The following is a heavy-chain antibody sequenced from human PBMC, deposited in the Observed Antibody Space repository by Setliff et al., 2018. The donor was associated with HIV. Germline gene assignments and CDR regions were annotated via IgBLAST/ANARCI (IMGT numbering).Heavy chain of an antibody. D-gene: IGHD3-10*01. J-gene: IGHJ5*02. CDR2: IYHSGNA. Sequence: PSETLSLTCAVSGVSINNSYWWSWFRQSPGQGPEWIGEIYHSGNANYNPSLKSRVTISVDTSKNQFSLKLSSVTAADTAVYYCATYADRESNRFDPWGQEILVTVSS. CDR3: ATYADRESNRFDP. CDR1: GVSINNSYW. V-gene: IGHV4-4*02.